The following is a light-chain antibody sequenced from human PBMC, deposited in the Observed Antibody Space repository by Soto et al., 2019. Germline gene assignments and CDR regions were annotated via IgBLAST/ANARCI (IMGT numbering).Light chain of an antibody. Sequence: TQSPATLSLSPGERATLSCRASQRINNWLAWYQQKPGKAPKLLIYQASNLQSGVPPRFSGGGFGTEFTLTISNLQPEDFAMYYCQQYNSHWSWTFGQGTKVEI. CDR2: QAS. J-gene: IGKJ1*01. CDR3: QQYNSHWSWT. V-gene: IGKV1-5*03. CDR1: QRINNW.